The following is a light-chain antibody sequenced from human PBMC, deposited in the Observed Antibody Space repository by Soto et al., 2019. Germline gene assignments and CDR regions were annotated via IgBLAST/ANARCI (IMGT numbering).Light chain of an antibody. CDR2: EAS. CDR1: QSISSY. CDR3: QQTRSYPST. J-gene: IGKJ4*01. V-gene: IGKV1-39*01. Sequence: ILIAQTPTSLVASLGGRITIAWRASQSISSYLNWYQQKPGKATKLLIYEASILQSGVPSRFSGSGSGTDFTLTISSLQAEDFATYYCQQTRSYPSTFGGGTKVDIK.